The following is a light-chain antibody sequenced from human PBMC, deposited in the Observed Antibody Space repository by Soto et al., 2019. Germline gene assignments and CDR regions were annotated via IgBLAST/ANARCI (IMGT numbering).Light chain of an antibody. V-gene: IGKV1-33*01. CDR1: QTISSY. CDR3: QQYDNLPLT. J-gene: IGKJ4*01. Sequence: DIQMTQSPSSLSASVGGRVTITCRASQTISSYLNWYQQKPGKAPKLLIYDASNLETGVPSRFSGSGSGTDFTFTISSLQPEDIATYYCQQYDNLPLTFGGGTKVEIK. CDR2: DAS.